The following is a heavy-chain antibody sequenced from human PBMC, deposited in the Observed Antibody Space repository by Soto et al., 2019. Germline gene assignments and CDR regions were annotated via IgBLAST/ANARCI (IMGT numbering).Heavy chain of an antibody. CDR2: ITDSGGTT. D-gene: IGHD1-20*01. CDR1: GFTFSSYA. Sequence: EVQLLESGGGLAQPGGSLRLSCAASGFTFSSYAISWVRQAPGKGLEWVSTITDSGGTTYYADSVKGRFTISRDNSKNTQYLQMNSLRAEDTAVYYCAPGADITKVRLGWGQGTLVTVSS. CDR3: APGADITKVRLG. J-gene: IGHJ4*02. V-gene: IGHV3-23*01.